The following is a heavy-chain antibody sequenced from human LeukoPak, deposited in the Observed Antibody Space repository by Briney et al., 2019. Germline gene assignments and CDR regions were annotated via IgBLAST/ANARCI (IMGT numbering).Heavy chain of an antibody. J-gene: IGHJ4*02. V-gene: IGHV3-21*01. CDR1: GFTFSSYS. D-gene: IGHD2-2*01. Sequence: GGSLRLSCAASGFTFSSYSMNWVRQAPGKGLEWVSSISSSSSYIYYADSVKGRFAISRDNAKNSLYLQMNSLRAEDTAVYYCARDKCQLLSAEFDYWGQGTLVTVSS. CDR3: ARDKCQLLSAEFDY. CDR2: ISSSSSYI.